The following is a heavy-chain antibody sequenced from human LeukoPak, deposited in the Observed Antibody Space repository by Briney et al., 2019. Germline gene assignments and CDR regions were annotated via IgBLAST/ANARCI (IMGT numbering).Heavy chain of an antibody. Sequence: ASVKVSCKASGYTFMNHFMHWVRQAPGQGLEWLGWINPSSGGTNYAQRFQGRVTMTRDTSISTAYMELSRLTSDDTALYYCAREIMTTVTTAFDPWGQGTLVTVSS. V-gene: IGHV1-2*02. J-gene: IGHJ5*02. D-gene: IGHD4-17*01. CDR2: INPSSGGT. CDR1: GYTFMNHF. CDR3: AREIMTTVTTAFDP.